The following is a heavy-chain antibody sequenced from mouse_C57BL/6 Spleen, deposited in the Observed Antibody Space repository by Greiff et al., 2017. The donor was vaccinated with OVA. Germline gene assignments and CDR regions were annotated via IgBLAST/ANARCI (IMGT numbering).Heavy chain of an antibody. CDR2: IYPRSGNT. CDR3: ARAMVEGYAMDY. V-gene: IGHV1-81*01. CDR1: GYTFTSYG. Sequence: QVQLQQSGAELARPGASVKLSCKASGYTFTSYGISWVKQRPGQGLEWIGEIYPRSGNTYYNEKFKGKATLTADKSSSTAYMELRSLTSEDSAVYFCARAMVEGYAMDYWGQGTSVTVSS. J-gene: IGHJ4*01. D-gene: IGHD2-3*01.